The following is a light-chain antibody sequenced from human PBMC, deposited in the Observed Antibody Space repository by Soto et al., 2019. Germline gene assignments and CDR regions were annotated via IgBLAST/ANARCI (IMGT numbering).Light chain of an antibody. J-gene: IGLJ1*01. CDR2: GNS. V-gene: IGLV1-40*01. CDR3: QSYDSSLSGLV. CDR1: SSNIGAGYD. Sequence: QLVLTQPPSVSGAPGQRVTISCTGSSSNIGAGYDVHWYQQLPGTAPKLLIYGNSNRPSGVPDRFSGSKSGTSASLAITGLQAEDEADYYCQSYDSSLSGLVFGTGTSSPS.